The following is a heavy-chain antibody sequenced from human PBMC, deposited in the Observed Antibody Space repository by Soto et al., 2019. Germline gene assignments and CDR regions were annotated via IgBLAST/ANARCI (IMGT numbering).Heavy chain of an antibody. CDR2: MYYSGST. D-gene: IGHD5-18*01. J-gene: IGHJ4*02. Sequence: SLTCTVSGVSISSYYLSWSRQPPGKGLEWIGYMYYSGSTNYNPSLKSRVTISVDTSKNQFSLKLSSVTAADTAVYYCARGNGYSYGLFDYWGQGTLVTVSS. V-gene: IGHV4-59*01. CDR3: ARGNGYSYGLFDY. CDR1: GVSISSYY.